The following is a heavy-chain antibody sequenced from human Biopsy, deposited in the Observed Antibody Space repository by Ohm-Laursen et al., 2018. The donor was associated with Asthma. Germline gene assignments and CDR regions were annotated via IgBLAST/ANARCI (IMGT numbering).Heavy chain of an antibody. Sequence: TLSLTYTVSGGSMSSSSYYWGRIRQHPGKGLEWIGYIYYSGSTYYNPSLKSRVTISVDTSKNQFSLNLSSVTAADTAVYYCARWGSFGFDYWGQGTLVTVSS. J-gene: IGHJ4*02. CDR2: IYYSGST. CDR1: GGSMSSSSYY. V-gene: IGHV4-31*03. CDR3: ARWGSFGFDY. D-gene: IGHD7-27*01.